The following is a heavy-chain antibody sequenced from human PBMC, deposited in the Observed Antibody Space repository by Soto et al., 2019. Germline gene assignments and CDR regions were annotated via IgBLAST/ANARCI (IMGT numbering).Heavy chain of an antibody. CDR2: VIPVFGTA. D-gene: IGHD1-20*01. J-gene: IGHJ4*02. CDR1: GGSFSNFA. CDR3: ANSITKLESTAVDY. Sequence: QVQLVQSGAEVKKPGSSVKVSCKASGGSFSNFAFNWVRQAPGQGLEWMGGVIPVFGTANYSQKFQGRVTLTADECTSTTYMELSSLRSEDTAVFYCANSITKLESTAVDYWGQGTLVTVSS. V-gene: IGHV1-69*01.